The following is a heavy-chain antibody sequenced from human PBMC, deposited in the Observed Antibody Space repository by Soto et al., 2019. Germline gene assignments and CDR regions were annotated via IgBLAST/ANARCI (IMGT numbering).Heavy chain of an antibody. D-gene: IGHD6-13*01. J-gene: IGHJ4*02. CDR1: GYTFSNNG. CDR3: ATAIAATGPADS. Sequence: VQSGGEVKKPGASVKVSCKASGYTFSNNGFTWVRQAPGQGLEWMGWIGGYNGNTNYAPKFQGRVTMTADTSTSTANMELRGLRSDDTAVYYCATAIAATGPADSWGQGTLVTVSS. V-gene: IGHV1-18*01. CDR2: IGGYNGNT.